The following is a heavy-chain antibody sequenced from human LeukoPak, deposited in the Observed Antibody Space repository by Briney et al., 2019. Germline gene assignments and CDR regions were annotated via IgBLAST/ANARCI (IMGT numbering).Heavy chain of an antibody. J-gene: IGHJ4*02. CDR2: INTGNGNT. Sequence: GASVKVSCKAPGYTFTSYTMHWVRQAPGQRLEGMGWINTGNGNTKYSQKFQGRVTITRDTSASTAYMELSSLRSEDTAVYYCARSTVDYWGQGTLVTVSS. CDR3: ARSTVDY. V-gene: IGHV1-3*04. D-gene: IGHD4-11*01. CDR1: GYTFTSYT.